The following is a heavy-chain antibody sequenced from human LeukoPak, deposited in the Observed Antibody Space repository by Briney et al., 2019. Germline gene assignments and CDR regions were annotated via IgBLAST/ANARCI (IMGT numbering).Heavy chain of an antibody. D-gene: IGHD3-9*01. J-gene: IGHJ4*02. CDR1: GYIFTSYG. CDR2: INTNTGNP. Sequence: ASVKVSCKASGYIFTSYGISWVRQAPGQGLEWMGWINTNTGNPTYAQGLTGRFVFSLDTSVSTAHLQISSLKAEDTAVYYCAREGEADILTGYEFDYWGQGTLVTVSS. V-gene: IGHV7-4-1*02. CDR3: AREGEADILTGYEFDY.